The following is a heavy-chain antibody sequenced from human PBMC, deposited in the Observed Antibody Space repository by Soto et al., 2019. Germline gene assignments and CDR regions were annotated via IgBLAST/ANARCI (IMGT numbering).Heavy chain of an antibody. CDR2: IYSSGST. CDR3: ARGLDIVLVPAAILVPKTNWFDP. V-gene: IGHV4-59*12. D-gene: IGHD2-2*02. CDR1: SGSISNSY. J-gene: IGHJ5*02. Sequence: SETLSLTCTVSSGSISNSYWSWIRQSPGKGLEWIGYIYSSGSTNYNPSLKSRVTISVDTSKNQFSLKLSSVTAADTAVYYCARGLDIVLVPAAILVPKTNWFDPWGQGTLVTVSS.